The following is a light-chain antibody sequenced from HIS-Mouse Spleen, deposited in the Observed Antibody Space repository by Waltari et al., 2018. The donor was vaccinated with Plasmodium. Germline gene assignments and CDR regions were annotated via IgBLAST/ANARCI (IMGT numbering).Light chain of an antibody. CDR1: SSDVGGYNY. J-gene: IGLJ2*01. CDR2: EVS. CDR3: SSYAGSNNLV. Sequence: QSALTQPPSASGSPGQSVTISCTGTSSDVGGYNYVPWYQQPPGKAPNLMIYEVSKRPSGVPDRFSGSKSGNTASLTVSGLQAEDEADYYCSSYAGSNNLVFGGGTKLTVL. V-gene: IGLV2-8*01.